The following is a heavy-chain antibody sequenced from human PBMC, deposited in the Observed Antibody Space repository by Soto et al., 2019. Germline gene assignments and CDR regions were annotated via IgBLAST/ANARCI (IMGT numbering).Heavy chain of an antibody. Sequence: ASVKVSCKASGYTFTSYDINWVRQATGQGLEWMGWMNPNSGKTGYAQKFQGRVPMTRNTSISTAYMELSSLRSEDTAVYYCARGKRGVVSSAHPDDYWGEVPPFTV. CDR2: MNPNSGKT. D-gene: IGHD2-2*01. CDR3: ARGKRGVVSSAHPDDY. CDR1: GYTFTSYD. V-gene: IGHV1-8*01. J-gene: IGHJ4*02.